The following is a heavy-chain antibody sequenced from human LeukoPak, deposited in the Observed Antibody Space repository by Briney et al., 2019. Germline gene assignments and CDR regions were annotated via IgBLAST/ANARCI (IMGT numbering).Heavy chain of an antibody. CDR2: ISGRSGRT. CDR1: GFTFTSYA. V-gene: IGHV3-23*01. CDR3: AKDPPYYGSGSPIDY. D-gene: IGHD3-10*01. Sequence: PGGSLRLSCAASGFTFTSYAISWVRQAPGKGLGWGSAISGRSGRTYYADSLRGGFTISRDNSKNTLYVQMNSQSAEDTAVYYCAKDPPYYGSGSPIDYWGQGTLVTVSS. J-gene: IGHJ4*02.